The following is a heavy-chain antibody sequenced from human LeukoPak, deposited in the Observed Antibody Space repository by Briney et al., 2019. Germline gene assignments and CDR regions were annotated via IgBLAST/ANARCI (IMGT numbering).Heavy chain of an antibody. CDR3: AKGVGEGAFDI. V-gene: IGHV3-23*01. CDR2: ISSNGGIT. Sequence: GGSLRLSCAASGFTFSSYAMSWVRQAPGKGLEWVSTISSNGGITYYADSVKGRFTVFRDNSQNTLYLQMNSLRAEDTAVYYCAKGVGEGAFDIWGQGTMVTVSS. J-gene: IGHJ3*02. D-gene: IGHD3-10*01. CDR1: GFTFSSYA.